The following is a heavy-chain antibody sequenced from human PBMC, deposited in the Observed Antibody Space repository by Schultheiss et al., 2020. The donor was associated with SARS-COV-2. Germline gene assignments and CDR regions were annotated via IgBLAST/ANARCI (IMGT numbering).Heavy chain of an antibody. V-gene: IGHV3-23*01. CDR1: GFTFSSYA. Sequence: GGSLRLSCAASGFTFSSYAMSWVRQAPGKGLEWVSAISGTGDSTSYADSVKGRFAMSRDNSKSTLYLQMNSLRAEDTAVYYCAKGYDSNRPINWFDPWGQGTLVTVSS. J-gene: IGHJ5*02. CDR3: AKGYDSNRPINWFDP. CDR2: ISGTGDST. D-gene: IGHD3-22*01.